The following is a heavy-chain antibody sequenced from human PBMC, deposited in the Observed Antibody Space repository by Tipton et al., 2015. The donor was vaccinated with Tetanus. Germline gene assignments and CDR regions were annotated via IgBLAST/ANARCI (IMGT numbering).Heavy chain of an antibody. V-gene: IGHV4-34*01. Sequence: TLSLTCAVYGGSFSGYYWSWIRQPPGKGLEWIGEINHSGGTNYNPSLKSRVTMSVDTSKNQFSLKLSSVTAADTAVYYCARESGSGPYYGSGSYSHIDYWGQGTLVTVSS. CDR2: INHSGGT. CDR3: ARESGSGPYYGSGSYSHIDY. J-gene: IGHJ4*02. CDR1: GGSFSGYY. D-gene: IGHD3-10*01.